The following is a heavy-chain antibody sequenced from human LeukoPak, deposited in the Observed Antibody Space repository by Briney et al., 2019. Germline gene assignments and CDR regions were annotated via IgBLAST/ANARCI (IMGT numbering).Heavy chain of an antibody. CDR3: ARDHPTYYDFWSGYYEGGLDY. CDR2: ISAYNGNT. Sequence: ASVKVSCKASGYTFTSYGISWVRQAPGQGLEWVGWISAYNGNTNYAQKLQGRVTMTTDTSTSTAYMELRSLRSDDTAVYYCARDHPTYYDFWSGYYEGGLDYWGQGTLVTVSS. CDR1: GYTFTSYG. J-gene: IGHJ4*02. V-gene: IGHV1-18*01. D-gene: IGHD3-3*01.